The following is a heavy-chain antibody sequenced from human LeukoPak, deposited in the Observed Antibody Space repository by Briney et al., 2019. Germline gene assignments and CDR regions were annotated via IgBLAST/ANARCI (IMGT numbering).Heavy chain of an antibody. V-gene: IGHV5-51*01. CDR3: ARRPAASSSWDS. CDR1: EYRFSSYW. J-gene: IGHJ4*02. Sequence: RGGSLKISCKGSEYRFSSYWIGWVRQMPGKGLEWMGIIWPGDSNTRYSPSFQGQVTISADKSVSTAYLQWSSLKASDTAMYYCARRPAASSSWDSWGQGTLVTVSS. D-gene: IGHD6-13*01. CDR2: IWPGDSNT.